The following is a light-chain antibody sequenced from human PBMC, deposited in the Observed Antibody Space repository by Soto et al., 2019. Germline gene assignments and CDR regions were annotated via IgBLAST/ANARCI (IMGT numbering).Light chain of an antibody. CDR1: QTISSL. J-gene: IGKJ5*01. CDR2: KAS. CDR3: QQYNSYPLT. Sequence: DIQMTQSPSTLSASVGDRVTITCRASQTISSLLAWYQQKPGRAPTLLIYKASTLESGVPSRFSGSGSGTEFTLPISSLQPDDFATHYCQQYNSYPLTFGQGTRLEIK. V-gene: IGKV1-5*03.